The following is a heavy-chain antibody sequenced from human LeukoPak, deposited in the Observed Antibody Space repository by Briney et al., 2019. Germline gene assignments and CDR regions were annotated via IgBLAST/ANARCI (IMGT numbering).Heavy chain of an antibody. J-gene: IGHJ4*02. CDR3: ARVGQGALDY. CDR1: GGSISSYY. V-gene: IGHV4-59*01. CDR2: IYYSGST. Sequence: SETLSLTCTVSGGSISSYYRSWIRQPPGKGLEWIGYIYYSGSTNYNPSLKSRVTISVDTSKNQFSLKLSSVTAADTAVYYCARVGQGALDYWGQGTLVTVSS. D-gene: IGHD1-26*01.